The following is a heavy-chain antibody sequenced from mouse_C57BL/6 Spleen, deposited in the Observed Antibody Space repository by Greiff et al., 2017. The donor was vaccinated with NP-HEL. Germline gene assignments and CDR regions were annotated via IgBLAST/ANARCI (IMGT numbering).Heavy chain of an antibody. Sequence: VQLKESGGGLVKPGGSLKLSCAASGFTFSSYAMSWVRQTPEKRLEWVATISDGGSYTYYPDNVTGRFTISRDNAKNNLYLQMSHLKSEDTAMYYCARGSNSNYYFDYWGQGTTLTVSS. D-gene: IGHD2-5*01. CDR2: ISDGGSYT. CDR1: GFTFSSYA. J-gene: IGHJ2*01. V-gene: IGHV5-4*01. CDR3: ARGSNSNYYFDY.